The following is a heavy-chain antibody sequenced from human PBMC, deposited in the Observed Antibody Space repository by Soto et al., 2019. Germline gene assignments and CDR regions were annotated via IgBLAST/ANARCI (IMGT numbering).Heavy chain of an antibody. CDR1: GYTLTELS. CDR2: FDPEDGET. J-gene: IGHJ4*02. V-gene: IGHV1-24*01. D-gene: IGHD3-3*01. CDR3: ATFTRFLEWFRFEY. Sequence: ASVKVSCKVSGYTLTELSMHWVRQAPGKGLEWMGGFDPEDGETIYAQKFQGRVTMTEDTSTDTAYMELSSLRSEDTAVYYCATFTRFLEWFRFEYWEQGTLVSVSS.